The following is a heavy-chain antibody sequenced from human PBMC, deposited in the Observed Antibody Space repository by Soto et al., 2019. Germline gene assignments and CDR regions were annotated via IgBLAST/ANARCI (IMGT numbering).Heavy chain of an antibody. CDR1: GFTFSSYG. CDR2: IWYDGSNK. D-gene: IGHD2-15*01. V-gene: IGHV3-33*01. CDR3: ARDLGKMLYCSGGSCYLTPPYYYGMDV. J-gene: IGHJ6*02. Sequence: QVQLVESGGGVVQPGRSLRLSCAASGFTFSSYGMHWVRQAPGKGLEWVAIIWYDGSNKYYADSVKGRFTISRDNSKNTLYLQMNSLRAEDTAVYYCARDLGKMLYCSGGSCYLTPPYYYGMDVWGQGTTVTVSS.